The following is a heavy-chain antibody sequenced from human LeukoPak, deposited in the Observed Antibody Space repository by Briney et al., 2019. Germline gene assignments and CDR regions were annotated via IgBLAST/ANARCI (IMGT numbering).Heavy chain of an antibody. J-gene: IGHJ4*02. CDR1: RFAFSDYY. V-gene: IGHV3-11*04. CDR2: IGSSDTTI. D-gene: IGHD3-10*01. Sequence: GGSLRLSCAASRFAFSDYYMSWIRQAPGKGLEWVSYIGSSDTTIYYADSVKGRFTTSRDNAKNSLYLQMNSLRAEDTAVYYCARDAPYYYGSGSYYDYYDSSGRDYWGQGTLVTVSS. CDR3: ARDAPYYYGSGSYYDYYDSSGRDY.